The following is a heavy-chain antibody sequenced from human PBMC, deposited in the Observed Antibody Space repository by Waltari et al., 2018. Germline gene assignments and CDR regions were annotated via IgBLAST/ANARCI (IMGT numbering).Heavy chain of an antibody. J-gene: IGHJ4*02. D-gene: IGHD2-2*01. CDR1: GYTFTGYY. Sequence: SVKVSCKASGYTFTGYYMHWVRQAPGQGLEWMGWINPNSGGTNYAQKFQGRVTMTRDTSISTAYMELSRLRSDDTAVYYCASAVRYCSSTSCPGAFDYWGQGTLVTVSS. CDR2: INPNSGGT. CDR3: ASAVRYCSSTSCPGAFDY. V-gene: IGHV1-2*02.